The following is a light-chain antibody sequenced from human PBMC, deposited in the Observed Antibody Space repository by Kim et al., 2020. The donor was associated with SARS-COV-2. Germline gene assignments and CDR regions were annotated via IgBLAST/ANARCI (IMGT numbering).Light chain of an antibody. CDR1: QSVRGF. Sequence: EIVLTQSPATLSLSPGERATLSRRASQSVRGFLAWYQQKPGQAPRLLIYDTSNRATGIPGRFSGGGSGTDFTLTISSLDPEDFALYYCQQRSSWPITFGQGTRLEIK. CDR2: DTS. J-gene: IGKJ5*01. V-gene: IGKV3-11*01. CDR3: QQRSSWPIT.